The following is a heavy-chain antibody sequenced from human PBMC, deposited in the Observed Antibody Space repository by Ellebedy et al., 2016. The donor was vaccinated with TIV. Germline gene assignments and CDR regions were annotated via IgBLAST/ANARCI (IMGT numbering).Heavy chain of an antibody. Sequence: MPSETLSLTCTVSGGSISSYYWSWIRQPAGKGLEWIGRIYTSGSTNYNPSLQSRVTMSVDTSKNQFSLKLSSVTAADTAVYYCARGEDTLYYYGMDVWGQGTTVTVSS. CDR3: ARGEDTLYYYGMDV. CDR1: GGSISSYY. CDR2: IYTSGST. V-gene: IGHV4-4*07. J-gene: IGHJ6*02.